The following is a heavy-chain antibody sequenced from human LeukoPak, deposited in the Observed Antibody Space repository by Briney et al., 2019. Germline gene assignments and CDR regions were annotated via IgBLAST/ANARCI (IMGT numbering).Heavy chain of an antibody. V-gene: IGHV4-39*01. Sequence: PSETLSLTCTVSGGSISSYYWGWIRQPPGKGLEWIGSIYYSGSTYYNPSLKSRVTISVDTSENQFSLKLSSVTAADTAVYYCARHLNDFWSGYYPFDYWGQGTLVTVSS. CDR1: GGSISSYY. J-gene: IGHJ4*02. CDR3: ARHLNDFWSGYYPFDY. CDR2: IYYSGST. D-gene: IGHD3-3*01.